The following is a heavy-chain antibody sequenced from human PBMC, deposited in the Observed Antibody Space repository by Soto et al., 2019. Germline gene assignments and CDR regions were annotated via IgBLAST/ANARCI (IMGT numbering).Heavy chain of an antibody. CDR1: GFTFNTHG. J-gene: IGHJ4*02. CDR3: ATIDDYGDYVTDY. Sequence: VELVESGGGVVQPGGSLRLSCAASGFTFNTHGMHWVRQAPGKGLEWVAVIWYDGSQRYYADFVRGRFTISRDNSQNTLYLQMSSLRAEYTAVYYCATIDDYGDYVTDYWGQGALVTVPS. V-gene: IGHV3-33*01. D-gene: IGHD4-17*01. CDR2: IWYDGSQR.